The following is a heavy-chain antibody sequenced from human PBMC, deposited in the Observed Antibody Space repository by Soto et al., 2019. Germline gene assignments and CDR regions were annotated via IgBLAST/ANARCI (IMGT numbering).Heavy chain of an antibody. Sequence: QVHLVQSGAEVKKPGASVKVSCKASGYTFTSYGITWVRQAPGKGLEWMGWISAHNGNTDYAQKLQGRVSVTRDTSTSTAYMELRSLRSDDTGVYYCARGRYGDYWGQGARVTVSS. CDR1: GYTFTSYG. CDR2: ISAHNGNT. D-gene: IGHD1-1*01. V-gene: IGHV1-18*01. J-gene: IGHJ4*02. CDR3: ARGRYGDY.